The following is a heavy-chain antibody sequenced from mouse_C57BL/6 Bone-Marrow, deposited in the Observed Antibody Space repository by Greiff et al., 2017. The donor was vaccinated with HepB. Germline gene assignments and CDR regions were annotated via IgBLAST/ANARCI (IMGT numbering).Heavy chain of an antibody. D-gene: IGHD4-1*01. CDR1: GFTFSDYY. J-gene: IGHJ1*03. Sequence: EVMLVESEGGLVQPGSSMKLSCTASGFTFSDYYMAWVRQVPEKGLEWVANINYDGSSTYYLDPLKSRFIISRDNAKNILYLQMSSLKSEDTATYYCARDGSFYWYFDVWGTGTTVTVSS. CDR2: INYDGSST. V-gene: IGHV5-16*01. CDR3: ARDGSFYWYFDV.